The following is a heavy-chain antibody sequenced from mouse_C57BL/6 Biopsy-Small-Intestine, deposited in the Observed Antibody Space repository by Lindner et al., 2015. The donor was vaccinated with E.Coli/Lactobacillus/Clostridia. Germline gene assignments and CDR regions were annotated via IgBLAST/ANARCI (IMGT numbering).Heavy chain of an antibody. Sequence: VQLQESGPVLVKPGTSIKMSCKASGYTFTDYYMNWVKQSHGKSLEWIGIINPYNGVSNYNQKFKGKATLTVDKSSSTAYMDLDSLTSEDSAVYYCTRNFYHGFAWFAYWGQGTLVTVSA. D-gene: IGHD2-2*01. V-gene: IGHV1-19*01. CDR2: INPYNGVS. CDR3: TRNFYHGFAWFAY. J-gene: IGHJ3*01. CDR1: GYTFTDYY.